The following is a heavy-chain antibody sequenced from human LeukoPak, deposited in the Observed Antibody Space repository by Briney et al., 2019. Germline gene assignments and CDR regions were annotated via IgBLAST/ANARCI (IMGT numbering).Heavy chain of an antibody. CDR1: GFTFSSYW. Sequence: PGGSLRLSCAASGFTFSSYWMSWVRQAPGKGLEWVSSISSSSSYIYYADSVKGRFTISRDNAKNSLYLQMNSLRAEDTAVYYCARDRRVVPAAVDAFDIWGQGTMVTVSS. CDR3: ARDRRVVPAAVDAFDI. J-gene: IGHJ3*02. D-gene: IGHD2-2*01. V-gene: IGHV3-21*01. CDR2: ISSSSSYI.